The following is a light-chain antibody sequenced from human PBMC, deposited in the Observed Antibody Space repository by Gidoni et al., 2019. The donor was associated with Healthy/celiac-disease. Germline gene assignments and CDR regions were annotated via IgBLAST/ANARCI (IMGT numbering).Light chain of an antibody. V-gene: IGKV1-39*01. J-gene: IGKJ4*01. CDR1: QSISSY. Sequence: KTRSPTSQSASVGDRVTITCRASQSISSYLNWYQQKPGKAPKLLIYAASSLQSWVPSRFSGSGSGTDFTLTISSLQPEDFATYYCQQSYSTLPLTFGGGTKVEIK. CDR2: AAS. CDR3: QQSYSTLPLT.